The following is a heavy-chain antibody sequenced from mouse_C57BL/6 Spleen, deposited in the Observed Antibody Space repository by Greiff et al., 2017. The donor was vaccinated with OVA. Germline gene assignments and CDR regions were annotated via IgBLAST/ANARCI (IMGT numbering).Heavy chain of an antibody. D-gene: IGHD3-3*01. Sequence: EVKLVESGGGLVKPGGSLKLSCAASGFTFSDYGMHWVRQAPEKGLEWVAYISSGSSTIYYADTVKGRFTISRDNAKNTLFLQMTSLRSEDTAMYYCARGGTSNWFAYWGQGTLVTVSA. CDR2: ISSGSSTI. CDR1: GFTFSDYG. J-gene: IGHJ3*01. V-gene: IGHV5-17*01. CDR3: ARGGTSNWFAY.